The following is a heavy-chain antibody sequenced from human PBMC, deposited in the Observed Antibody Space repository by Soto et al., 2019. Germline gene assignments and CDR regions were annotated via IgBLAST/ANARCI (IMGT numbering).Heavy chain of an antibody. D-gene: IGHD4-17*01. V-gene: IGHV1-18*01. J-gene: IGHJ6*02. CDR2: ISAYNGNT. Sequence: GASVKVSCKASGYTFTSYGISWVRQAPGQGLEWMGWISAYNGNTNYAQKLQGRVTMTTDTSTSTAYMELRSLRSDDTAVYYCARDHKLEITTVTRLYYYYYYGMDVWGQGTTVTVSS. CDR3: ARDHKLEITTVTRLYYYYYYGMDV. CDR1: GYTFTSYG.